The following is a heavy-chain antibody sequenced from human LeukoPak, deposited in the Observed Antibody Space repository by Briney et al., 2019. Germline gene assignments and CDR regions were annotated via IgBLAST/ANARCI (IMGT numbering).Heavy chain of an antibody. CDR1: GGSISSNY. Sequence: SETLSLTCTVSGGSISSNYWSWIRQPPGKGLEWIGYIYHSGSTNYNPSLKSRVTISVDTSKNQFSLKMASVTAADTAMYYCARHSAYSSTNDAFDIWGQGTMVTVSS. V-gene: IGHV4-59*01. CDR2: IYHSGST. CDR3: ARHSAYSSTNDAFDI. D-gene: IGHD6-13*01. J-gene: IGHJ3*02.